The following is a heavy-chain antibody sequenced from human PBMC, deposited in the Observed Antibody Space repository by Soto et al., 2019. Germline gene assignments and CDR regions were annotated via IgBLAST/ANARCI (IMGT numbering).Heavy chain of an antibody. CDR1: GGTFSSYA. CDR2: IIPIFGTA. V-gene: IGHV1-69*13. Sequence: SVKVSCKASGGTFSSYAISWVRQAPGQGLEWMGGIIPIFGTANYAQKFQGRVTITADESTSTAYMELSSLRSEDTAVYYCARAKDIVVVPATLRQYYFDYWGQGTLVTVSS. CDR3: ARAKDIVVVPATLRQYYFDY. D-gene: IGHD2-2*01. J-gene: IGHJ4*02.